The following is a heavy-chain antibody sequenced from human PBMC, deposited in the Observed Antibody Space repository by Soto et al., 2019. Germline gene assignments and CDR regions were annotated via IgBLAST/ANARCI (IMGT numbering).Heavy chain of an antibody. D-gene: IGHD1-7*01. J-gene: IGHJ5*02. CDR2: IYPSYSTV. CDR3: ARGNVANYFEP. Sequence: GESLKISCQSSGYTFANYWIVWVRQMPGKGLEWMGIIYPSYSTVKYSPSVQGQVTMSVDKSISTAYLQWSSLKASDAAVYYCARGNVANYFEPWGQGTLVTVSS. CDR1: GYTFANYW. V-gene: IGHV5-51*01.